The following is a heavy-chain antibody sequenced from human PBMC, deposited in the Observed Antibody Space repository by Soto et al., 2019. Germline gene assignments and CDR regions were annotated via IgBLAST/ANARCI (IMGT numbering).Heavy chain of an antibody. Sequence: EVQLLESGGGLVQPGGSLRLSCAASGFTFSSYAMSWVRQAPGKGLEWVSAISGSGGSTYYADSVKGRFTISRDNSKNTLYLQMNCLRAEDTAVYYCAKIPHSSSWYLDAFDIWRQGTMVTVSS. CDR1: GFTFSSYA. V-gene: IGHV3-23*01. CDR3: AKIPHSSSWYLDAFDI. D-gene: IGHD6-13*01. J-gene: IGHJ3*02. CDR2: ISGSGGST.